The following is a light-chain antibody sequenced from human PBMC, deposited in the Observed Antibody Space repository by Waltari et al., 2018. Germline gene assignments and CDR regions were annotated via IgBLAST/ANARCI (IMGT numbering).Light chain of an antibody. V-gene: IGLV3-10*01. CDR3: YSTDSSGKWV. J-gene: IGLJ3*02. CDR1: ALTKKN. CDR2: EDS. Sequence: SSELTQPPSVSVSQGQTARLTGSGDALTKKNAYWYQQKSGQPPVLVIYEDSKRPSGIPERFSGSSSGTMATLTISGAQVEDEADYYCYSTDSSGKWVFGGGTKLTVL.